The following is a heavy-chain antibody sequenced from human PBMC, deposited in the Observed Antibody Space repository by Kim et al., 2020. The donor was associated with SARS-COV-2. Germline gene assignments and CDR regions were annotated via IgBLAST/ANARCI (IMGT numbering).Heavy chain of an antibody. CDR3: ARGVVLGVPVLGS. CDR1: GGSFSGYY. V-gene: IGHV4-34*01. D-gene: IGHD3-10*02. J-gene: IGHJ4*02. CDR2: INHSGNT. Sequence: SETLSLTCAVYGGSFSGYYWSWIRQPPGKGLEWIGEINHSGNTNYNPSLKSRVTISVDTSKNQFSLKLSSVTAADTAVYYCARGVVLGVPVLGSWGQGTL.